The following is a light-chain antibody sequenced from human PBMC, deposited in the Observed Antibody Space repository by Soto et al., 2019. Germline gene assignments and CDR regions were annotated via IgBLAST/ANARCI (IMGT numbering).Light chain of an antibody. CDR1: QSVSSY. CDR2: DAS. Sequence: EIVLTQSPATLSLSPGERATLSCRASQSVSSYLAWYQQKPGQAPRLLIYDASNRATGIPARFSGSGSGTDFTLTSSILEPEDLACYYCQQRSNWPPYTFGQGTKLEIK. V-gene: IGKV3-11*01. CDR3: QQRSNWPPYT. J-gene: IGKJ2*01.